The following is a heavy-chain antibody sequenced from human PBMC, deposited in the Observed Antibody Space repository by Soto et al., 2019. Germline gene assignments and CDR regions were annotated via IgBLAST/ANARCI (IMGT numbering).Heavy chain of an antibody. CDR1: GFTFDDYA. J-gene: IGHJ3*02. CDR3: AKDMGALTTVTQIDAFDI. D-gene: IGHD4-17*01. CDR2: ISWNSGSI. Sequence: GGSLRLSCAASGFTFDDYAMHWVRQAPGKGLEWVSGISWNSGSIGYADSVKGRFTISRDNAKNSLYLQMNSLRAEDTALYYCAKDMGALTTVTQIDAFDIWGQGTMVTVSS. V-gene: IGHV3-9*01.